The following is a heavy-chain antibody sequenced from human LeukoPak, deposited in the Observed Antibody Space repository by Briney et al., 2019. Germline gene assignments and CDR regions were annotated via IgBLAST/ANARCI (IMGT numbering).Heavy chain of an antibody. CDR2: ISSSSSTI. CDR3: AKDREYSSSSLWFDP. D-gene: IGHD6-6*01. V-gene: IGHV3-48*04. Sequence: GGSLRLSCAASGFTFSSYSMNWVRQAPGKGLEWVSYISSSSSTIYYADSVKGRFTISRDNAKNSLYLQMNSLRAEDTAVYYCAKDREYSSSSLWFDPWGQGTLVTVSS. CDR1: GFTFSSYS. J-gene: IGHJ5*02.